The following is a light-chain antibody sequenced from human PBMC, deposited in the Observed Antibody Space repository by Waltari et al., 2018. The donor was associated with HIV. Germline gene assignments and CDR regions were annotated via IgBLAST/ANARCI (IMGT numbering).Light chain of an antibody. CDR2: DVS. CDR1: QSVSSY. V-gene: IGKV3-11*01. CDR3: QQRSNWPLT. J-gene: IGKJ4*01. Sequence: EIVLTQSPATLSLSLGERATLSCRASQSVSSYLAWDQQKPGQAPRLLIYDVSNRATGIPARFSGSGSGTDFTLTISSLEPEDFAVYYCQQRSNWPLTFGGGTKVEIK.